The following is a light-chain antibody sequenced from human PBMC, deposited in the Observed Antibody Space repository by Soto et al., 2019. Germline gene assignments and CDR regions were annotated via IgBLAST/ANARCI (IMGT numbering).Light chain of an antibody. Sequence: EIVLTQSPGTLSLSPGERATLSCRASQSVSNNYIAWYQQKPGQAPRLLIFGSSDRATCIPDRFSGSGSGTDFTLTISRLEPEDFAVYYCHQYGSSPPYTFGQGTNLEI. V-gene: IGKV3-20*01. J-gene: IGKJ2*01. CDR2: GSS. CDR3: HQYGSSPPYT. CDR1: QSVSNNY.